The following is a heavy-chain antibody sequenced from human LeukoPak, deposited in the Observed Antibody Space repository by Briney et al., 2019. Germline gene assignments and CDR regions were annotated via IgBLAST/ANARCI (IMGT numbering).Heavy chain of an antibody. Sequence: ASVKVSCKASGYTFTSYDIDWVRQATGQGLEWMGWMNPNSGNTGYAQKFQGRVTITRNTSISTAYMELSSLRSEDAAVYYCARYRVGATSYAFDIWGQGTMVTVSS. CDR2: MNPNSGNT. CDR3: ARYRVGATSYAFDI. D-gene: IGHD1-26*01. CDR1: GYTFTSYD. J-gene: IGHJ3*02. V-gene: IGHV1-8*03.